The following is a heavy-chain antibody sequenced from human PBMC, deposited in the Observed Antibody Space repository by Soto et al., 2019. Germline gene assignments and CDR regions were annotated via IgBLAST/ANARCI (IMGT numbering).Heavy chain of an antibody. V-gene: IGHV4-31*03. CDR1: GGSISSGGYY. CDR3: ASTYYYDSSGYWYFDY. Sequence: PSETLSLTCTVSGGSISSGGYYWSWIRQHPGKGLEWIGYIYYSGSTYYNPSLKSRVTISVDTSKNQFSLKLSSVTAADTAVYYCASTYYYDSSGYWYFDYWGQGTLVTVSS. CDR2: IYYSGST. J-gene: IGHJ4*02. D-gene: IGHD3-22*01.